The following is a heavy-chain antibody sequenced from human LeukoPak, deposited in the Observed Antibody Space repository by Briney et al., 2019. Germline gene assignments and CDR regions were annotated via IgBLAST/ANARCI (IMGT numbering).Heavy chain of an antibody. J-gene: IGHJ6*03. V-gene: IGHV4-4*07. Sequence: SETLTLTCTVSGGSISSYYWSWIQQPAGKGLEWIGRIYTSGSTNYNPSLKSRVTMSVDTSKNQFSLKLSSVTAADTAVYYCARDLPIGYYYYMDVWGKGTTVTVSS. CDR1: GGSISSYY. CDR3: ARDLPIGYYYYMDV. CDR2: IYTSGST. D-gene: IGHD1-26*01.